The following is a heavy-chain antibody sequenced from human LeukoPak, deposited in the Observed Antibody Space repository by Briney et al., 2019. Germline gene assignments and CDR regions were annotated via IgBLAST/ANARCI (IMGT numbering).Heavy chain of an antibody. D-gene: IGHD3-16*01. Sequence: GGSLRLSCAASGFTVSDNYMSWVRQAPGKGLEWVSVIYSDGSTYYADSVKGRFTISRDNSKNTVYLQMNSLRAEDTAVYYCARDSSLYQTSFTFFDSWGQGTLVTVSS. CDR2: IYSDGST. CDR3: ARDSSLYQTSFTFFDS. V-gene: IGHV3-66*01. CDR1: GFTVSDNY. J-gene: IGHJ4*02.